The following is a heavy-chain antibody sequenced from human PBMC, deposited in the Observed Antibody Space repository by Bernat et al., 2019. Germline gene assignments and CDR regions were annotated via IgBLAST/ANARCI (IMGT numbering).Heavy chain of an antibody. Sequence: QVQLVESGGGLVKPGGSLRLSCAASGFTFSDYYMSWIRQSPGKGLDWVSYISSSSSYTNDAGSVKGRFTISRDNAKNSLYLQMNRLRTAETAVYYCARGTSTSAPYMDVWGKGTTVTVSS. CDR1: GFTFSDYY. J-gene: IGHJ6*03. CDR2: ISSSSSYT. V-gene: IGHV3-11*05. CDR3: ARGTSTSAPYMDV.